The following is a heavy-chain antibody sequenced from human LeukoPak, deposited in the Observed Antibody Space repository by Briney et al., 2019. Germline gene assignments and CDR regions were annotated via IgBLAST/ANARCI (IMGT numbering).Heavy chain of an antibody. CDR3: AKDISFAARPDAHFDY. D-gene: IGHD6-6*01. CDR1: GFTFSSYW. J-gene: IGHJ4*02. Sequence: GGSLRLSCAASGFTFSSYWMSWVRQAPGKGLEWVSGISWNSGSIGYADSVKGRFTISRDNAKNSLYLQMNSLRAEDTALYYCAKDISFAARPDAHFDYWGQGTLVTVSS. CDR2: ISWNSGSI. V-gene: IGHV3-9*01.